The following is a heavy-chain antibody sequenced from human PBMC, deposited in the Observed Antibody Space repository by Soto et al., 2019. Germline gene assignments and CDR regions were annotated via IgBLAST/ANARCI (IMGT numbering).Heavy chain of an antibody. D-gene: IGHD4-4*01. V-gene: IGHV3-21*01. CDR1: GFTFSSYS. Sequence: PGGSLRLSCAASGFTFSSYSMNWVRQAPGKGLEWVSSISSSSSYIYYADSVKGRFTISRDNAKNSLYLQMNSLRAEDTAVYYCARDQDYRNWFDPWGQGTLVTVSS. J-gene: IGHJ5*02. CDR3: ARDQDYRNWFDP. CDR2: ISSSSSYI.